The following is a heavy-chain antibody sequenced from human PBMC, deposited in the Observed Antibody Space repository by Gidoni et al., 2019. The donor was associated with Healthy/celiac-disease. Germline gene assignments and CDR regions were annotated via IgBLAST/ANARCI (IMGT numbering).Heavy chain of an antibody. D-gene: IGHD2-15*01. J-gene: IGHJ5*02. CDR3: ARAPYSQKVVEWFDP. V-gene: IGHV3-74*01. CDR1: GFTFRRYW. CDR2: INSDGSST. Sequence: EVQLVESGGHLVQPGGALILPCAASGFTFRRYWMHWVRQAPGKGLVWVSRINSDGSSTSYADSVKGRFTISRDNAKNTLYLQMNSLRAEDTAVYYCARAPYSQKVVEWFDPWGQGTLVTVSS.